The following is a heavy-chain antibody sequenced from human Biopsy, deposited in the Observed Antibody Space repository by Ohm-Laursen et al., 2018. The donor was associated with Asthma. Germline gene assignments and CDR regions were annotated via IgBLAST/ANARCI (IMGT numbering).Heavy chain of an antibody. J-gene: IGHJ4*02. V-gene: IGHV3-30-3*01. Sequence: SLRLSCSASGFTFRSYAMHWVRQAPGKGLEWVAVGGGYYDGGLKYYADSVNGRFTVSRDDSKNTLYLQMNSLRPDDTAVYYCARDVMEWYLPAFDFWGQGTLVTVSS. CDR1: GFTFRSYA. CDR2: GGGYYDGGLK. CDR3: ARDVMEWYLPAFDF. D-gene: IGHD3-3*01.